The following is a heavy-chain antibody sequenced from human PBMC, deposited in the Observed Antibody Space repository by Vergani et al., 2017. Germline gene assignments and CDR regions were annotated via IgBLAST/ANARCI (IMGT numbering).Heavy chain of an antibody. CDR1: GFTFSSYA. CDR3: AKDNHDDGDYWPSPLDY. V-gene: IGHV3-23*01. CDR2: ISGSGGST. D-gene: IGHD4-17*01. J-gene: IGHJ4*02. Sequence: EVQLLESGGGLVQPGGSLRLSCAASGFTFSSYAMSWVRQAPGKGLEWVSAISGSGGSTYYADSVKGRFTISRDNSKNTLYLQMNSLRAEDPAVYYCAKDNHDDGDYWPSPLDYWGQGTLVTVSS.